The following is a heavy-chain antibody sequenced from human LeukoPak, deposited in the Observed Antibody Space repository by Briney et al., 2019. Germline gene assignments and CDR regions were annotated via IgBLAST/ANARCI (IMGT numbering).Heavy chain of an antibody. V-gene: IGHV3-23*01. CDR1: GFTFNTYA. CDR2: IFGSGGCT. CDR3: AKTTVGYSSGRYPGWPADC. D-gene: IGHD6-19*01. J-gene: IGHJ4*02. Sequence: PGGSLRLSCAASGFTFNTYAICWVRQAPGKGLEWVSGIFGSGGCTYYADSVEGRFTISRDNSKNTVYLQMNSLTADDTAVYYCAKTTVGYSSGRYPGWPADCWGQGTLVTVSP.